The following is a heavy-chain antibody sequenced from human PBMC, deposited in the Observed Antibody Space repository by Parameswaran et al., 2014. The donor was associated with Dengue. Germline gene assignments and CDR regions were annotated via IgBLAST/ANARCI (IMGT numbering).Heavy chain of an antibody. V-gene: IGHV3-72*01. CDR3: AQVGGYVGGFDAFDI. D-gene: IGHD5-12*01. CDR2: ARTKASRYTT. Sequence: WIRQPPGKGLEWVGRARTKASRYTTEYAASVKGRFTISRDDSKNSLYLQMNSLKTEDTAVYYCAQVGGYVGGFDAFDIWGRRTMVTVSS. J-gene: IGHJ3*02.